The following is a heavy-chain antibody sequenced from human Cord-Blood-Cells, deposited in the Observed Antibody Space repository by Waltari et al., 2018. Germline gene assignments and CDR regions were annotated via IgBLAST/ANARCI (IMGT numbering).Heavy chain of an antibody. J-gene: IGHJ6*03. V-gene: IGHV1-8*03. CDR1: GYTSTSYE. CDR3: ARGYSGSYYYYMDV. CDR2: MNPNSGNT. D-gene: IGHD1-26*01. Sequence: QVQLVQSGAEVKKPGASVKVSCKASGYTSTSYEIHWVRQSTGQGLEWMGWMNPNSGNTGYAQKFQGRVTITRNTSISTAYMELSSLRSEDTAVYYCARGYSGSYYYYMDVWGKGTTVTVSS.